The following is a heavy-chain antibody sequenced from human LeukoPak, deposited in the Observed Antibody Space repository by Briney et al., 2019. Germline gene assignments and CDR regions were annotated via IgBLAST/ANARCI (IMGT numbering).Heavy chain of an antibody. V-gene: IGHV4-61*08. CDR2: IYYSGST. CDR1: SRSISSGGFY. CDR3: ARGPPYYYYYYMDV. Sequence: PSETLSLTCTVSSRSISSGGFYWSWIRQPPGKGLEWIGYIYYSGSTNYNPSLKSRVTISVDTSKNQFSLKLSSVTAADTAVYYCARGPPYYYYYYMDVWGKGTTVTVSS. J-gene: IGHJ6*03.